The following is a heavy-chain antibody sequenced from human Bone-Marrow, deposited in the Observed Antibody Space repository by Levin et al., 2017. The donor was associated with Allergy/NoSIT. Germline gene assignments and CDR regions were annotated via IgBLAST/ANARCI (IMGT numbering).Heavy chain of an antibody. D-gene: IGHD6-13*01. CDR1: GFTFSNYD. Sequence: ETLSLTCAASGFTFSNYDMNWVRQAPGKGLEWVSSITTTSSYIYYADSVKGRFTISRDNAKNSLYLQMNSLRAEDTAVYYCARDYGPTIAAAGTDYWGQGTLVTVSS. J-gene: IGHJ4*02. CDR2: ITTTSSYI. CDR3: ARDYGPTIAAAGTDY. V-gene: IGHV3-21*01.